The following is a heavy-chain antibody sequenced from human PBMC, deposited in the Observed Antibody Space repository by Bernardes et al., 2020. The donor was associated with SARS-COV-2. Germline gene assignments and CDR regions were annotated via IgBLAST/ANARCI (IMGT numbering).Heavy chain of an antibody. D-gene: IGHD3-10*02. Sequence: GWSLRLSCAASGFTFSSFWMHWVRQVPGKGLVWVSAISGGGLSTYYADSVKGRFTISRDNSKNTLYLQMNILRAEDTAIYYCAKNNLRSGTYYYAMDVWGQGTTVTVSS. CDR3: AKNNLRSGTYYYAMDV. CDR1: GFTFSSFW. CDR2: ISGGGLST. J-gene: IGHJ6*02. V-gene: IGHV3-23*01.